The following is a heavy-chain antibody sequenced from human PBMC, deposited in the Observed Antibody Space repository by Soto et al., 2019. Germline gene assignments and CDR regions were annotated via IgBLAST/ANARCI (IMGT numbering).Heavy chain of an antibody. D-gene: IGHD2-21*02. V-gene: IGHV4-30-2*01. J-gene: IGHJ2*01. CDR1: GGSISSGGYS. Sequence: PSETLSLTCAVSGGSISSGGYSWSWIRQPPGKGLKWIGYIYHSGSTYYNPSLKSRVTISVDRSKNQFSLKLSSVTAADTAVYYCARDPTYCGGDCYSGSWYFDLWGRGTLVTVSS. CDR3: ARDPTYCGGDCYSGSWYFDL. CDR2: IYHSGST.